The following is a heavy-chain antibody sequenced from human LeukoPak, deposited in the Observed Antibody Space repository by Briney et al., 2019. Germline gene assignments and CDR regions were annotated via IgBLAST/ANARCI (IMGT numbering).Heavy chain of an antibody. V-gene: IGHV3-30*02. CDR3: ARDLPVVTATNHYYYYGMDV. Sequence: GGSLRLSCAASGFIFSNYGMHWVRQAPGKGLEWVAFIRYDGSYEYYADSVKGRFTISRDNAKNTLYLQMNSLRAEDTAVYYCARDLPVVTATNHYYYYGMDVWGQGTTVTVSS. CDR1: GFIFSNYG. J-gene: IGHJ6*02. D-gene: IGHD2-21*02. CDR2: IRYDGSYE.